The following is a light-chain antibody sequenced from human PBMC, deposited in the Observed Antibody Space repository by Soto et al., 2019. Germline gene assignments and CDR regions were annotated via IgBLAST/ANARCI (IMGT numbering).Light chain of an antibody. CDR1: QSISSY. CDR2: AAS. CDR3: QQLNSYPVT. Sequence: DIQMTQSPSSLSASVGDRVTITCRASQSISSYLNWYQQKPGKAPKLLIYAASSLQSGVPSRFSGSGSGTDFTLTISSLQPEDFATYYCQQLNSYPVTFGQGTKVDIK. V-gene: IGKV1-39*01. J-gene: IGKJ1*01.